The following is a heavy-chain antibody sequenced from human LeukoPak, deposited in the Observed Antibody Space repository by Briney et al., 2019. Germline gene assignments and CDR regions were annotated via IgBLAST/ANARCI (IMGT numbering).Heavy chain of an antibody. D-gene: IGHD3-16*01. V-gene: IGHV3-21*01. Sequence: GGSLRLSCAASGLPFSSYSMNWVRQAPGKGLEWVSSISSSSSYIYYADSVKGRFTISRDNAKNSLYLQMNSLRAEDTAVYYCARGQYYDYVWGSSNWYFDLWGRGTLVTVSS. J-gene: IGHJ2*01. CDR2: ISSSSSYI. CDR1: GLPFSSYS. CDR3: ARGQYYDYVWGSSNWYFDL.